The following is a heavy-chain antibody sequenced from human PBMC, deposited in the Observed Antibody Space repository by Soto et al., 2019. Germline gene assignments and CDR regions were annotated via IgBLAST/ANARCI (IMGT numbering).Heavy chain of an antibody. J-gene: IGHJ4*02. V-gene: IGHV4-31*03. Sequence: QVQLQESGPGLVTPSQTLSLTCTVSGGSISSGGYSWSWIRQHPGKGLERIGYIYDSGSTYYNPSLKSRVTTSGDTAKNQGSVKLSAVTAADTAVDYGAIDPQPGVPRGWGQGTLVTVSS. D-gene: IGHD3-10*01. CDR1: GGSISSGGYS. CDR2: IYDSGST. CDR3: AIDPQPGVPRG.